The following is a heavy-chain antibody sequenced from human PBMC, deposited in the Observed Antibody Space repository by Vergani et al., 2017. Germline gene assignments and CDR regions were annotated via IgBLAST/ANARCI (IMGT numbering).Heavy chain of an antibody. CDR1: GFTFSSYG. Sequence: QVQLVESGGGVVQPGRSLRLSCAASGFTFSSYGMHWVRQAPGKGLEWVAVIWYDGSNKYYADSVKGRFTISRDNSKNTLYLQMNSLRAEDTAVSYCARDGAYGSGSYRYYYYGMDVWGQGTTVTVSS. CDR3: ARDGAYGSGSYRYYYYGMDV. J-gene: IGHJ6*02. CDR2: IWYDGSNK. V-gene: IGHV3-33*01. D-gene: IGHD3-10*01.